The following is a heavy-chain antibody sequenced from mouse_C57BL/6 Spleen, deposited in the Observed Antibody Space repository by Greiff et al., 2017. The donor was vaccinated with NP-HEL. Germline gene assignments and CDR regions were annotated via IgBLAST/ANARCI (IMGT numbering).Heavy chain of an antibody. Sequence: EVKVVESGGGLVQPGGSLSLSCAASGFTFTDYYMSWVRQPPGKALEWLGFIRNKANGYTTEYSASVKGRFTISRDNSQSILYLQMNALRAEDSATYYCARPYYYGSSYGAMDYWGQGTSVTVSS. J-gene: IGHJ4*01. D-gene: IGHD1-1*01. CDR1: GFTFTDYY. CDR3: ARPYYYGSSYGAMDY. V-gene: IGHV7-3*01. CDR2: IRNKANGYTT.